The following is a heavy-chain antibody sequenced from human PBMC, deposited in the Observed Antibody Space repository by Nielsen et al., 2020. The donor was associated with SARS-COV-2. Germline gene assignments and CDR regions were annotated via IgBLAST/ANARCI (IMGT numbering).Heavy chain of an antibody. J-gene: IGHJ4*02. D-gene: IGHD3-22*01. Sequence: GESLKISCAASGFTFSDYYMSWIRQAPGKGLEWVSSISASGSSIHYADSVKGRFTVSRDNAKNSLTLQMNSLRAEDTALYYCARNEFSSDSSAYYAYWGQGTLVTVSS. CDR2: ISASGSSI. V-gene: IGHV3-11*04. CDR3: ARNEFSSDSSAYYAY. CDR1: GFTFSDYY.